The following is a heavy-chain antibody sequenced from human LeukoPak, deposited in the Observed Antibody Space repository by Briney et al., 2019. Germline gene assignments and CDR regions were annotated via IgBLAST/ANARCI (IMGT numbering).Heavy chain of an antibody. J-gene: IGHJ3*02. CDR1: GFPFSTYS. D-gene: IGHD5-12*01. V-gene: IGHV3-21*01. Sequence: PGGSLRFSCAASGFPFSTYSMNWVRQAPGKGLEWVSSISSSSGFIYYADSVKGRFTISRDNAKNSLYLQMNSLRAEDTAVYYCAKRGYSGSDAFDMWGQGTMVTVSS. CDR2: ISSSSGFI. CDR3: AKRGYSGSDAFDM.